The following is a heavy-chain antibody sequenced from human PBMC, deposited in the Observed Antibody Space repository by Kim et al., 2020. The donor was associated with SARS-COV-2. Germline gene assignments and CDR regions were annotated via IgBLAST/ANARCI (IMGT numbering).Heavy chain of an antibody. CDR3: ASSAAVPAAINYYGMDV. Sequence: VKGRCTISRDNAKNSLYLQMNSLRDEDTAVYYCASSAAVPAAINYYGMDVWGQGTTVTVSS. D-gene: IGHD2-2*01. J-gene: IGHJ6*02. V-gene: IGHV3-48*02.